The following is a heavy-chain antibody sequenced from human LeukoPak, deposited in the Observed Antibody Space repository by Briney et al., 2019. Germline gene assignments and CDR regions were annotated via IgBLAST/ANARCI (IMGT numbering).Heavy chain of an antibody. V-gene: IGHV3-7*01. CDR1: GFTFSSYW. CDR2: IRQDGNEL. D-gene: IGHD3-10*02. J-gene: IGHJ4*02. CDR3: ARDFVRPLYFDY. Sequence: PGGSLRLSCAASGFTFSSYWMSWVRQVPGKGLEWVANIRQDGNELYHLDSVKGRFTTSRDNAKNSLFLQMNSLRVEDTAVYYCARDFVRPLYFDYWGQGILVTVSS.